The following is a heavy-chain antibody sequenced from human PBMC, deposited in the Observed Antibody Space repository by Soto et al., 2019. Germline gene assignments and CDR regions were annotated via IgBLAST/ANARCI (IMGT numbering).Heavy chain of an antibody. CDR2: IYYRGST. D-gene: IGHD2-2*01. CDR3: ARHLHPTTGYYPSTSCYHLDD. CDR1: GDSISSSRYY. Sequence: TSETLSLTCTVSGDSISSSRYYWGWVRQPPWRGREWIGSIYYRGSTYYSPYLKSRITVSEDTSKDQFSLKRSSVTAADTAVYYCARHLHPTTGYYPSTSCYHLDDWGQGTLVTVSS. V-gene: IGHV4-39*01. J-gene: IGHJ4*02.